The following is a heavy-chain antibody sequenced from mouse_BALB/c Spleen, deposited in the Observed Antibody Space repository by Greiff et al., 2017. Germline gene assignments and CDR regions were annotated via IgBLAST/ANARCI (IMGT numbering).Heavy chain of an antibody. CDR2: IDPANGNT. CDR3: ARCYDGYYGAMDY. CDR1: GFNIKDTY. J-gene: IGHJ4*01. V-gene: IGHV14-3*02. D-gene: IGHD2-3*01. Sequence: EVQLQQSGAELVKPGASVKLSCTASGFNIKDTYMHWVKQRPEQGLEWIGRIDPANGNTKYDPKFQGKATITADTSSNTAYLQLSSLTSEDTAVYYCARCYDGYYGAMDYWGQGTSVTVSS.